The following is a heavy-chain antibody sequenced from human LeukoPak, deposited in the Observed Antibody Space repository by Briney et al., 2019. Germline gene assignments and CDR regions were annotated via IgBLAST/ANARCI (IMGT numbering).Heavy chain of an antibody. CDR2: IYNSGRT. J-gene: IGHJ4*02. Sequence: SETLTLTCTVSGGSISSSTYYWGWIRQPPGKGLEWIGSIYNSGRTYYNPSLESRATMSVDTSKNQFSLKLSYVTAPDTAVYYCARHGLYVGATPHDYWGQGTLVTVSS. CDR1: GGSISSSTYY. D-gene: IGHD1-26*01. CDR3: ARHGLYVGATPHDY. V-gene: IGHV4-39*01.